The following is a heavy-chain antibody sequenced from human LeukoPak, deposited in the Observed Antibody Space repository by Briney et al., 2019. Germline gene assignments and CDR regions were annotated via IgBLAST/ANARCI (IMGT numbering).Heavy chain of an antibody. J-gene: IGHJ3*02. V-gene: IGHV3-15*01. CDR2: IKSKTDGGTT. Sequence: GGSLRLSCAASGFTFSNAWMSWVRQAPGKGLEWVGRIKSKTDGGTTDYAATVKGRSTISRDDSNNTLYLQMNSLKTEDTAVYYCTTDYNDSSGYYPNDAFDIWGQGTMVTVSS. CDR3: TTDYNDSSGYYPNDAFDI. D-gene: IGHD3-22*01. CDR1: GFTFSNAW.